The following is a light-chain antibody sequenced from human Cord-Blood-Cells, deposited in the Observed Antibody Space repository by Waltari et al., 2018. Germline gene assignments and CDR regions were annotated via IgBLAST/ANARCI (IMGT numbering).Light chain of an antibody. CDR1: QSVSSY. CDR3: QQRSNWPWT. CDR2: DAS. J-gene: IGKJ1*01. Sequence: EIVLTQSPATLSLSPGERATPSCRASQSVSSYLAWYQQKPGPAPRLLIYDASNRATGIPARFSGSGSGTDFTLTISSLEPEDFAVYYCQQRSNWPWTFGQGTKVEIK. V-gene: IGKV3-11*01.